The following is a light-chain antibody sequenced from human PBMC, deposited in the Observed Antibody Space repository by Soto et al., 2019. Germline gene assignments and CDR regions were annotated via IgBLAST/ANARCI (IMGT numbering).Light chain of an antibody. CDR1: SSDVGDYYY. J-gene: IGLJ2*01. CDR2: DVT. CDR3: SSYTGSSSVV. Sequence: QSALTHPASVSGSPGQSITISCTGTSSDVGDYYYVSWYQHHPGKAPKLMIFDVTNRPSGVSNRFSGSKSGNTASLTISGLQAEDEADYYCSSYTGSSSVVFGGGTKLTVL. V-gene: IGLV2-14*03.